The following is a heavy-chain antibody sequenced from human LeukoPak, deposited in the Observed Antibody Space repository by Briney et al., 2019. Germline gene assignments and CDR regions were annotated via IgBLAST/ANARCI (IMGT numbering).Heavy chain of an antibody. CDR3: ASSGGYDILTGYWVDY. D-gene: IGHD3-9*01. J-gene: IGHJ4*02. CDR1: GGSISSSNW. CDR2: IYHSGST. V-gene: IGHV4-4*02. Sequence: SETLSVTCAVSGGSISSSNWWSWVRQPPGKGLEWIGEIYHSGSTNYNPSLKSRVTISVDKSKNQFSLKLSSVTAADTAVYYCASSGGYDILTGYWVDYWGQGTLVTVSS.